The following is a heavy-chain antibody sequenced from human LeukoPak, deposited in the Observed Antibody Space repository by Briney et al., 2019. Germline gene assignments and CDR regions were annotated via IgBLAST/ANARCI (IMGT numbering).Heavy chain of an antibody. V-gene: IGHV1-8*03. CDR2: VNPNSGNT. CDR1: GYTFTSYD. D-gene: IGHD5-24*01. Sequence: ASVKVSCKASGYTFTSYDINWVRQATGQALEWMGCVNPNSGNTGYAQKFQGRVTITRNTSISTAYMELSSLRSEDTAVYYCARVSRGEISEVDYWGQGTLVTVSS. CDR3: ARVSRGEISEVDY. J-gene: IGHJ4*02.